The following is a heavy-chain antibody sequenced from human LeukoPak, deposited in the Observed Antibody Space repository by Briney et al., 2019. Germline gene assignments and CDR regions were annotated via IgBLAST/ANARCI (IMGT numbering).Heavy chain of an antibody. Sequence: GGSLRLSCAASGFTFSSYEMNWVRQAPGKGLEWVSYISSSGSTIYYADSVKGRFTISRDNAKNSLYLQMNSLRAEDTAVYYFAREADDFWSGLTYYYYGMDVWGQGTTVTVSS. CDR2: ISSSGSTI. CDR1: GFTFSSYE. J-gene: IGHJ6*02. CDR3: AREADDFWSGLTYYYYGMDV. V-gene: IGHV3-48*03. D-gene: IGHD3-3*01.